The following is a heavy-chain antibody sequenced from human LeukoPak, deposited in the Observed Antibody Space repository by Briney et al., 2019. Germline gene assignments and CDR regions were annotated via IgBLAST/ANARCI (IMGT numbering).Heavy chain of an antibody. J-gene: IGHJ4*02. CDR3: ARDWGSSSWYHDY. Sequence: GGSLRLSCAASGFTVSSNYMSWVRQAPGKGLEWVSVIYSGGSTYYADSVKGRFTISRDNSKNTLYLQMNSLRAEDTAVYYCARDWGSSSWYHDYWGQGTLVTVSS. CDR1: GFTVSSNY. CDR2: IYSGGST. D-gene: IGHD6-13*01. V-gene: IGHV3-66*01.